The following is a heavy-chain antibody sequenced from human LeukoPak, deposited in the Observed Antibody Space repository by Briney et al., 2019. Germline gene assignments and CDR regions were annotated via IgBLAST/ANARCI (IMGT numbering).Heavy chain of an antibody. CDR3: ARGTTIFGVVIPGDY. D-gene: IGHD3-3*01. CDR2: MNPNSGNT. CDR1: GYTFTSYD. Sequence: ASVKVSCKASGYTFTSYDINWVRQATGQGLERMGWMNPNSGNTGYAQKFQGRVTITRNTSISTAYMELSSLRSEDTAVYYCARGTTIFGVVIPGDYWGQGTLVTVSS. J-gene: IGHJ4*02. V-gene: IGHV1-8*03.